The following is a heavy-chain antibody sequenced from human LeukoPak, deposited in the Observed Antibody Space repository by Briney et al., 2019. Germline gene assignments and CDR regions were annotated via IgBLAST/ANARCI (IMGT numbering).Heavy chain of an antibody. V-gene: IGHV4-31*03. CDR2: TYYSGST. J-gene: IGHJ5*02. Sequence: SETLSLTCTVSGGSISSGGYYWSWIRQHPGKGLEWIGYTYYSGSTYYNPSLKSRVTISVDTSKNQFSLKLSSVTAADTAVYYCARAGYCSGGSCYADGFDPWGQGTLVTVSS. CDR3: ARAGYCSGGSCYADGFDP. D-gene: IGHD2-15*01. CDR1: GGSISSGGYY.